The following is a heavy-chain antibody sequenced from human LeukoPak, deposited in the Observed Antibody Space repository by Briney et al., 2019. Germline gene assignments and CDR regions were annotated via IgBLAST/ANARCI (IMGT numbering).Heavy chain of an antibody. V-gene: IGHV3-11*05. CDR3: ARDMGGGYFDY. Sequence: GGSLRLSCAASGFTFSDYYMSWIRQAPGKGLEWVSYISSSSSYTNYADSVKGRFTISRDNARNSLYLQMNSLRAEDTAVYYCARDMGGGYFDYWGQGTLVTVSS. CDR2: ISSSSSYT. J-gene: IGHJ4*02. D-gene: IGHD3-16*01. CDR1: GFTFSDYY.